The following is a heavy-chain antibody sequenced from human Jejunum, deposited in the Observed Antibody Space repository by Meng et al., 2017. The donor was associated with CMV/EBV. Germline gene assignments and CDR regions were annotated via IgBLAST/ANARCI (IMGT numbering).Heavy chain of an antibody. CDR1: GFTVSSSY. CDR2: LYSGGTT. CDR3: ARQVSSSSTYVS. V-gene: IGHV3-66*04. J-gene: IGHJ5*02. Sequence: EVQLVESGGGLVQPGEALRLSCAASGFTVSSSYMSWVRQAPGEGLEWVSALYSGGTTYYADSVRGSFAISADNSKNTLYLQMDGLRAEDTAVYYCARQVSSSSTYVSWGQGTLVTVSS. D-gene: IGHD2-2*01.